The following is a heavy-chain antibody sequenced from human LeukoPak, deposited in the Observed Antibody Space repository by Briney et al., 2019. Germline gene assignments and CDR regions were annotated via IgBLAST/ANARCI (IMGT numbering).Heavy chain of an antibody. Sequence: ASVKVSCKASGGTFSSYAISWVRQAPGQGLEWMGGIIPIFGTANYAQKFQGRVTITTDESPSTAYMELRSLRSEDTAVYYCARGGGFDFWADYYYYMDVWGKGTTVTVSS. CDR3: ARGGGFDFWADYYYYMDV. J-gene: IGHJ6*03. CDR1: GGTFSSYA. D-gene: IGHD3/OR15-3a*01. CDR2: IIPIFGTA. V-gene: IGHV1-69*05.